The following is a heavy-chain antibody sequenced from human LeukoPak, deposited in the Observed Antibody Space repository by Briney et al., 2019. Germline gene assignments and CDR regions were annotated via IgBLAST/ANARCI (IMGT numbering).Heavy chain of an antibody. Sequence: SETLSLTCAVDGGSFSGYYWIWIRQPPGKGLEWIGEINHSGSTNYNPSLKSRVTISVDTSKNQFSLKLSSVTAADTAVYYCARSPLLYCSSTSCPFDYWGQGTLVTVSS. CDR1: GGSFSGYY. V-gene: IGHV4-34*01. CDR3: ARSPLLYCSSTSCPFDY. J-gene: IGHJ4*02. CDR2: INHSGST. D-gene: IGHD2-2*01.